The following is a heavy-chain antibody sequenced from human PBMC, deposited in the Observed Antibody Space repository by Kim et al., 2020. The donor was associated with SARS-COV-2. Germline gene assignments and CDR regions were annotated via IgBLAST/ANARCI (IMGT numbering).Heavy chain of an antibody. V-gene: IGHV3-21*01. J-gene: IGHJ6*02. CDR3: ARGLKYSSSSGYYYYGMDV. D-gene: IGHD6-6*01. Sequence: GGSLRLSCAASGFTFSSYSMNWVRQAPGKGLEWVSSISSSSSYIYYADSVKGRFTISRDNAKNSLYLQMNSLRAEDTAVYYCARGLKYSSSSGYYYYGMDVWGQGTTVTVSS. CDR1: GFTFSSYS. CDR2: ISSSSSYI.